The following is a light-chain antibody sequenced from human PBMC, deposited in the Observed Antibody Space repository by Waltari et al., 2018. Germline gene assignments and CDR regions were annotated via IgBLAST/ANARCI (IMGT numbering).Light chain of an antibody. CDR2: KNN. V-gene: IGLV1-44*01. CDR3: SAWDDSLHVHV. CDR1: SSNVGGNF. Sequence: QSVLTQPPSVSAPPGQRVTISCSGSSSNVGGNFVNWYQYVPGTAPKLLIYKNNERPIGVPDRFSASKSGSSVSLAIRGLQSDDESDYYCSAWDDSLHVHVFGTGTRLSVL. J-gene: IGLJ1*01.